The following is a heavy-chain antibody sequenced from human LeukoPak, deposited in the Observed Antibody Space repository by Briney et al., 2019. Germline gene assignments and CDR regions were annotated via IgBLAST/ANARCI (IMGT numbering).Heavy chain of an antibody. CDR2: IYYSGST. D-gene: IGHD7-27*01. Sequence: SESLSLTCIVSGGSISSSYWSWIRQPPGKGLEWIGFIYYSGSTNYNPSLKSRVTISVDTSKSLFSLKLSSVTAADTAVYYCAKTNWGAFDIWGQGTMVTVSS. CDR3: AKTNWGAFDI. V-gene: IGHV4-59*03. J-gene: IGHJ3*02. CDR1: GGSISSSY.